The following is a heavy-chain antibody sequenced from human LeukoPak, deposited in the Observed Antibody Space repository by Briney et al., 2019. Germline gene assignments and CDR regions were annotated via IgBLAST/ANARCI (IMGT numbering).Heavy chain of an antibody. Sequence: ASVKVSCKASGYTFTSYDINWVRQATGQGLEWMGWMNPNSGNTGYAQKFQGRVTTTRNTSISTAYMELSSLRSEDTAVYYCARADLFYDYVWGSYASWGQGTLVTVSS. CDR2: MNPNSGNT. J-gene: IGHJ4*02. CDR3: ARADLFYDYVWGSYAS. V-gene: IGHV1-8*01. D-gene: IGHD3-16*01. CDR1: GYTFTSYD.